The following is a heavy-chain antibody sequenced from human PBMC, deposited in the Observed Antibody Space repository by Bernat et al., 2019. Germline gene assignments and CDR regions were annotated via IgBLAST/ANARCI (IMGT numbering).Heavy chain of an antibody. D-gene: IGHD3-16*02. Sequence: QVQLVESGGGVVQPGRSLRLSCAASGFTFSSYGMHWVRQAPGKGLEWVAVIWYDGCNKYYADSVKGRFTISRDNSKNTLYLQMNSLRAEDTAVYYCARGIMITFGGVIARHPRLDAFDIWGQGTMVTVSS. V-gene: IGHV3-33*01. CDR1: GFTFSSYG. CDR2: IWYDGCNK. CDR3: ARGIMITFGGVIARHPRLDAFDI. J-gene: IGHJ3*02.